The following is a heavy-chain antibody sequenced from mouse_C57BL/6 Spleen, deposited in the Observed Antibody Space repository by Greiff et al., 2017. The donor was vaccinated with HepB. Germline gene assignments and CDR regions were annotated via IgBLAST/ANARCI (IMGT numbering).Heavy chain of an antibody. D-gene: IGHD1-1*01. CDR3: AREIYYYGYFDV. Sequence: EVQLVESEGGLVQPGSSMKLSCTASGFTFSDYYMAWVRQVPEKGLEWVANINYDGSSTYYLDSLKSRFIISRDNAKNILYLQMSSLKSEDTATYYCAREIYYYGYFDVWGTGTTVTVSS. J-gene: IGHJ1*03. V-gene: IGHV5-16*01. CDR2: INYDGSST. CDR1: GFTFSDYY.